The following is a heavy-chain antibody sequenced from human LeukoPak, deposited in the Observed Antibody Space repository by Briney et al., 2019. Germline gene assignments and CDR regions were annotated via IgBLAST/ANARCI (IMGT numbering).Heavy chain of an antibody. Sequence: GASVKVSSKASVYSFTDYYMHWVRQAPGQGLESMGWINPDSGGTNYPQKFQGRVTMTRDTSISTAYMELSRLRSDDTAVYYCARGGHYYSYSMDVWGKGTTVTVSS. V-gene: IGHV1-2*02. CDR3: ARGGHYYSYSMDV. CDR1: VYSFTDYY. J-gene: IGHJ6*03. CDR2: INPDSGGT.